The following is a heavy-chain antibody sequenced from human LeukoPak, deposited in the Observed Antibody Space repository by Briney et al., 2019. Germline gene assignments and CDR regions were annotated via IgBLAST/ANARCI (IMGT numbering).Heavy chain of an antibody. CDR1: GGTFSSYA. J-gene: IGHJ6*03. CDR3: ARSMTTVTFYYYSYYMDV. Sequence: SVKLSCTAAGGTFSSYAISWGRQAPGQRLEWMGGILPIFGTANYAQKFQGRVTITTDESTRTAYMDLSRLTSEHTAVYYSARSMTTVTFYYYSYYMDVWGKGTTVTVSS. V-gene: IGHV1-69*05. CDR2: ILPIFGTA. D-gene: IGHD4-17*01.